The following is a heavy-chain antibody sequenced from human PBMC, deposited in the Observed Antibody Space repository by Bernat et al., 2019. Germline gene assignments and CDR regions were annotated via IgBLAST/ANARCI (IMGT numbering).Heavy chain of an antibody. CDR3: AKDRGGYNHKAFDI. D-gene: IGHD5-24*01. V-gene: IGHV3-66*01. J-gene: IGHJ3*02. Sequence: EVQLVESGGGLVQPGGSLRLSCAASGFTVSSNYMSWVRQAPGKGLEWVSVIYSGGSTYYADSVKGRFTISRDNSKNTLYLQMNSLRAEDTAVYYCAKDRGGYNHKAFDIWGQGTMVTVSS. CDR1: GFTVSSNY. CDR2: IYSGGST.